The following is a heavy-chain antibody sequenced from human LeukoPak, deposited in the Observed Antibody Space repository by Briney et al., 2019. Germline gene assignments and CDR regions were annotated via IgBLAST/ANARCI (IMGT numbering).Heavy chain of an antibody. D-gene: IGHD3-22*01. V-gene: IGHV4-59*01. J-gene: IGHJ4*02. CDR1: GASISSYY. CDR2: TFRSVTT. Sequence: SETLSLTCTVSGASISSYYWSWTRQPPGKGLEWIGYTFRSVTTKYHPSLQSRVSISLDASKNQFSLDMTSVTVADTAVYYCTTYSDITGSFDHWGQGTLVTVSS. CDR3: TTYSDITGSFDH.